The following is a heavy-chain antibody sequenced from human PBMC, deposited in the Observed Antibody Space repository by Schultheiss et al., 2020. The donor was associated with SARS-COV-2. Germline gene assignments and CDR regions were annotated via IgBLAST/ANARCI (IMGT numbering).Heavy chain of an antibody. D-gene: IGHD6-13*01. Sequence: SETLSLTCAVYGGSFSGYYWSWIRQPPGKGLEWIGEINHSGSTNYNPSLKSRVTISVDTSKNQFSLKLSSVTAADTAVYYCARGDGSSWYLYWGQGTLVTVSS. CDR2: INHSGST. V-gene: IGHV4-34*01. J-gene: IGHJ4*02. CDR3: ARGDGSSWYLY. CDR1: GGSFSGYY.